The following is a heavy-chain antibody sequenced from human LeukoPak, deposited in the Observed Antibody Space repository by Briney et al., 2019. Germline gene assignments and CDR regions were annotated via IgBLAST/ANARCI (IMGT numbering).Heavy chain of an antibody. D-gene: IGHD4-23*01. CDR3: ARDGAYGGNSTGGY. V-gene: IGHV4-34*01. Sequence: PSETLSLTRAVYGGSFSGYYWSWIRQPPGKGLEWIGEINHSGSTNYNPSLKSRVTISVDTSKNQFSLKLSSVTAADTAVYYCARDGAYGGNSTGGYWGQGTLVTVSS. CDR2: INHSGST. J-gene: IGHJ4*02. CDR1: GGSFSGYY.